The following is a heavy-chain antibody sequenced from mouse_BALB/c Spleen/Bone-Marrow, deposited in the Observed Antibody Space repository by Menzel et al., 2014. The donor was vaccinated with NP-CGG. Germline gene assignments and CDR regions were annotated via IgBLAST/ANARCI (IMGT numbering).Heavy chain of an antibody. J-gene: IGHJ2*01. CDR1: GDSITSSY. D-gene: IGHD1-2*01. Sequence: EVKLQESGPSLVKPSQTLSLTCSVTGDSITSSYWNWIRKFPGNKLEYMGYISYSGNAYYNPSLKSRISLTRHTYKNQYYLQLNSVTTEDTATYFCARSNGYHFHYWGQGTTLTASS. CDR2: ISYSGNA. V-gene: IGHV3-8*02. CDR3: ARSNGYHFHY.